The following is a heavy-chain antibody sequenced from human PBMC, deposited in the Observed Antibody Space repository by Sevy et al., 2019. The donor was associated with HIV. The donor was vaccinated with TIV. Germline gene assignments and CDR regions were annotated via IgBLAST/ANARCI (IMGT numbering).Heavy chain of an antibody. Sequence: ASVKVSCKASGYTFTGYYMHWVRQAPGQGLEWMGWINPNSGGTNDAQKFQGRVTMTRDTSISTAYMELSRLRSDDTAVYYCARVGRYGGNSDAFDIWGQGTMVTVSS. CDR1: GYTFTGYY. CDR3: ARVGRYGGNSDAFDI. J-gene: IGHJ3*02. CDR2: INPNSGGT. D-gene: IGHD4-17*01. V-gene: IGHV1-2*02.